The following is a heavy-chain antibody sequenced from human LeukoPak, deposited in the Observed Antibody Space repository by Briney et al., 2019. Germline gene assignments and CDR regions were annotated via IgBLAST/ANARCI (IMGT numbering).Heavy chain of an antibody. D-gene: IGHD6-19*01. CDR1: GFTFSSYS. J-gene: IGHJ4*02. CDR2: ISSSSSTI. Sequence: GGSLRLSCAASGFTFSSYSMNWVRQAPGKGLAWVSYISSSSSTIYYADSVKGRFTISRDNAKNSLYLQMNSLRAEDTAVYYCARDRDSSGWSPFDYWGQGTLVTVSS. V-gene: IGHV3-48*04. CDR3: ARDRDSSGWSPFDY.